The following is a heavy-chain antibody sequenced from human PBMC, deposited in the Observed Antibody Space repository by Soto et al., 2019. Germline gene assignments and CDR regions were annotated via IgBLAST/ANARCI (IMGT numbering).Heavy chain of an antibody. Sequence: SETLSLTCAVYGGSVNGYYWNWIRQPPGKGLGWIGEINQTGGTHYNPSLKSRVTMSVXXXXXXFXPXLXXXTGAXTAISYCATRITVFGLLIPPFDPWGQGTQVTVS. CDR1: GGSVNGYY. V-gene: IGHV4-34*01. D-gene: IGHD3-3*01. CDR2: INQTGGT. J-gene: IGHJ5*02. CDR3: ATRITVFGLLIPPFDP.